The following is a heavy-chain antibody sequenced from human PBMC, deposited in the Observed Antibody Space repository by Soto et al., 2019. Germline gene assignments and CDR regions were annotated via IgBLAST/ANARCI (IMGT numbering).Heavy chain of an antibody. CDR1: GGSISSGGYY. CDR3: ARDLQTTLDP. Sequence: PSETLSLTCTVSGGSISSGGYYWSWIRQHPGKGLEWIGYIYYSGSTYYNPSLKSRVAISVDTSKDQFSLKLSSVTAADTAVYYCARDLQTTLDPWGQGTLVTVSS. V-gene: IGHV4-31*03. CDR2: IYYSGST. D-gene: IGHD4-17*01. J-gene: IGHJ5*02.